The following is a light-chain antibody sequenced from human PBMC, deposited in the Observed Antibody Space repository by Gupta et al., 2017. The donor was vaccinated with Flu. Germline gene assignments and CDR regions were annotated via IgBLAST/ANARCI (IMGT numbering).Light chain of an antibody. CDR3: QSYDSDNQV. CDR1: SGSFASHY. J-gene: IGLJ3*02. V-gene: IGLV6-57*03. Sequence: NFMLTQPHSVSESPGKTVTISCTRSSGSFASHYVQWYQQRPGSAPTTVIYEHYQRPSGVPDRFSGSIDSSSKTASLTISGLRTEDEADYYCQSYDSDNQVFGGGTKLTVL. CDR2: EHY.